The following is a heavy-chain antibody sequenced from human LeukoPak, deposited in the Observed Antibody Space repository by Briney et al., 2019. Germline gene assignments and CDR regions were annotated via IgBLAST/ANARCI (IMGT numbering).Heavy chain of an antibody. D-gene: IGHD1-26*01. CDR2: TSGSGDYI. V-gene: IGHV3-21*01. Sequence: GGSLRLSCAASGFTFTTYNMNWVHQAPGKGLEWVSSTSGSGDYIYYADSVKGRFTISRDNAKNSLYLQMNSLGAEDTAVYYCAKDSASRHGTYYFGAFDIWGQGTMVTVSS. J-gene: IGHJ3*02. CDR3: AKDSASRHGTYYFGAFDI. CDR1: GFTFTTYN.